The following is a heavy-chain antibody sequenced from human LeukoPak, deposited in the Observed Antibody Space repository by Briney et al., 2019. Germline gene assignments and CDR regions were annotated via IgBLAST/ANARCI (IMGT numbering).Heavy chain of an antibody. CDR1: GFTFSSFS. J-gene: IGHJ4*02. Sequence: GGSLRLSCTASGFTFSSFSMSWVRQAPGKGLEWVAYISTGSTNIFYADSFKGRFTISRDNAQNSLYLQMNSLRAEDTAVYYCARDPPGAHFDYRGQGTLVTVSS. CDR3: ARDPPGAHFDY. CDR2: ISTGSTNI. V-gene: IGHV3-21*01. D-gene: IGHD7-27*01.